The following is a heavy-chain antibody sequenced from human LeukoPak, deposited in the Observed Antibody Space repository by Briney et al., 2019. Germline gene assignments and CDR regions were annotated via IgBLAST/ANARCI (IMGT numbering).Heavy chain of an antibody. D-gene: IGHD3-22*01. J-gene: IGHJ6*04. CDR3: ARASYYYDSSGSGVDV. CDR1: GYSFTSYW. CDR2: IYPGDSDT. Sequence: GESLKISCKGSGYSFTSYWIGWVRQMPGKGLVWMGIIYPGDSDTRYSPSFQGEFSISADKSISTAYLQWSRLKASDTAMYYCARASYYYDSSGSGVDVWGKGTTVTVSS. V-gene: IGHV5-51*01.